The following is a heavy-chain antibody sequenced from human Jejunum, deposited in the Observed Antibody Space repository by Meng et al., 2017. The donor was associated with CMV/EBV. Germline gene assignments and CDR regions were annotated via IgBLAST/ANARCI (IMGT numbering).Heavy chain of an antibody. CDR3: ASRPGAIFGVVIIPNFDY. CDR1: FTRND. V-gene: IGHV3-23*01. J-gene: IGHJ4*02. D-gene: IGHD3-3*01. CDR2: ISGNSGST. Sequence: FTRNDMTWVRQAPGKGLEWVSGISGNSGSTYYADSVKGRFSISRDNSKNTVYLQMNSLRAEDTAVYYCASRPGAIFGVVIIPNFDYWGQGTLVTVSS.